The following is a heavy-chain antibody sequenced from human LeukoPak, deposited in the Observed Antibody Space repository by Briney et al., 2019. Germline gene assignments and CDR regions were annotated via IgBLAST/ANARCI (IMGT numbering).Heavy chain of an antibody. CDR1: GGSFSGYY. CDR3: ARFLSGYYIRWFDP. CDR2: INHSGSA. Sequence: SETLSLTCAVYGGSFSGYYWSWIRQPPGKGLEWIGEINHSGSANYNPSLKSRVTISVDTSKNQFSLKLSSVTAADTAVYYCARFLSGYYIRWFDPWGQGTLVTVSS. J-gene: IGHJ5*02. D-gene: IGHD3-3*01. V-gene: IGHV4-34*01.